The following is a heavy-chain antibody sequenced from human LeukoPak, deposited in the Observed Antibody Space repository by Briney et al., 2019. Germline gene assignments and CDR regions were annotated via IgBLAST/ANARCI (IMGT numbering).Heavy chain of an antibody. CDR3: AGHEGVTGYYPLNY. Sequence: SEALSLTSTVPGGSISSNYWSWMRQPPGKGLEGVGYFDYSGSTTYNPSLKSPVTISVDTSKFQFSMKLSSVTAAHTVIYHCAGHEGVTGYYPLNYWGQGTLVTVSS. V-gene: IGHV4-59*08. CDR2: FDYSGST. CDR1: GGSISSNY. J-gene: IGHJ4*02. D-gene: IGHD3-9*01.